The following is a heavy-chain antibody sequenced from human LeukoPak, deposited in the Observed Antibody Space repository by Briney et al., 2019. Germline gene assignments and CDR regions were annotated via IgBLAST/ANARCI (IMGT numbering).Heavy chain of an antibody. CDR1: LVTVSSNY. CDR3: ARDALHTAPFDY. Sequence: PLGCLRLSSAASLVTVSSNYMSWGPPAPEEGLWWVSVIYSGGSTYYADAVKGRFTISRDNARNSLYLQMNSLRDEDTAVYYCARDALHTAPFDYWGQGTLVTVSS. V-gene: IGHV3-53*01. D-gene: IGHD5-18*01. CDR2: IYSGGST. J-gene: IGHJ4*02.